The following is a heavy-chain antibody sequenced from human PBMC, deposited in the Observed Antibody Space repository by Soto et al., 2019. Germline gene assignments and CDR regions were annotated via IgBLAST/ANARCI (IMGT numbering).Heavy chain of an antibody. V-gene: IGHV1-69*01. CDR2: IIPIFGTA. D-gene: IGHD2-15*01. CDR1: GGTFSSYA. Sequence: QVQLVQSGAEVKKPGSSVKVSCKASGGTFSSYAISWVRQAPGQGLEWMGGIIPIFGTANYAQKFQGRVTITADESTRAAYMALSSMRSEDTDVYYCAREHRSCSGGSCQSGVNSFDPWGQGTLVTVSS. CDR3: AREHRSCSGGSCQSGVNSFDP. J-gene: IGHJ5*02.